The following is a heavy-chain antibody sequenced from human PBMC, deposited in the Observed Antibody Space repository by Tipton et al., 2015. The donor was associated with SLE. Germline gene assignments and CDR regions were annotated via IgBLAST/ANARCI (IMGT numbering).Heavy chain of an antibody. CDR2: ISWNSGT. CDR3: AKAHITLRPYYFDH. Sequence: SLRLSCAASGFTFEDYTMYWVRQVPGKGLEWVSGISWNSGTYYADSVKGRFTISRDNSKNTLYLQMNSLRAEDTAVYYCAKAHITLRPYYFDHWGQGTLVTVSS. CDR1: GFTFEDYT. D-gene: IGHD4-17*01. V-gene: IGHV3-23*01. J-gene: IGHJ4*02.